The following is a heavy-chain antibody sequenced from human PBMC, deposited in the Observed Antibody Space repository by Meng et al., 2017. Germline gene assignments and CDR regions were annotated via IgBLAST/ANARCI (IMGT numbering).Heavy chain of an antibody. D-gene: IGHD6-19*01. CDR2: IRSKAYGGTT. CDR3: TRVQYSSGWYYHYYYYYGMDV. CDR1: GFTFGDYA. Sequence: GGSLRLSCTASGFTFGDYAMSWVHQAPGKGLEWVGFIRSKAYGGTTEYAASVKGRFTISRDDSKSIAYLQMNSLKTEDTAVYYCTRVQYSSGWYYHYYYYYGMDVWGQGTTVTVSS. J-gene: IGHJ6*02. V-gene: IGHV3-49*04.